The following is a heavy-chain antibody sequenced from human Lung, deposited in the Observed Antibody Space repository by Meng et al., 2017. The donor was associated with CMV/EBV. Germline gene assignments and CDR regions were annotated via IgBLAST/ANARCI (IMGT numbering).Heavy chain of an antibody. V-gene: IGHV4-39*07. J-gene: IGHJ4*02. CDR2: IYFSGNT. CDR3: VTETGYNYDN. Sequence: QLQEWGPGQVQPSETLSLTCSVSGGSISSSSYYWGWIRQSPGKGLEWIGSIYFSGNTYYNPSLKSRVTMSVGTAQNKFSLTLRSVTAADTAVYYCVTETGYNYDNWGQGALVTVSS. D-gene: IGHD5-24*01. CDR1: GGSISSSSYY.